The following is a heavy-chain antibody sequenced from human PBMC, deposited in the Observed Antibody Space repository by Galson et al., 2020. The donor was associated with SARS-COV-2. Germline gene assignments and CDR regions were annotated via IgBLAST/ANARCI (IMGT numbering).Heavy chain of an antibody. CDR1: GFAFSSYA. D-gene: IGHD6-19*01. Sequence: GGSLRLSCAASGFAFSSYAMSWVRQAPGKGLEWVSGLSGTGGSTNYADSVEGRFTISRDNSKNTLYLQMNSLRADDTAVYYCAKGLEQWMIIHGYGMDVWGHGTTVTVSS. J-gene: IGHJ6*02. CDR3: AKGLEQWMIIHGYGMDV. CDR2: LSGTGGST. V-gene: IGHV3-23*01.